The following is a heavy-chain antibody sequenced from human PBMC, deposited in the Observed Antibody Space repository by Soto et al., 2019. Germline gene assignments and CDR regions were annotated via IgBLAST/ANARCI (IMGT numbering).Heavy chain of an antibody. V-gene: IGHV4-31*03. CDR3: ARSQGSSTSLEIYYYYYYGMDV. CDR2: IYYSGST. CDR1: GGSISSGGDY. Sequence: PSETLSLTCTVSGGSISSGGDYWSWIHQHPGKGLEWIGYIYYSGSTYYNPSLKSRVTISVDTSKNQFSLKLSSVTAADTAVYYCARSQGSSTSLEIYYYYYYGMDVWGQGTTVTVSS. J-gene: IGHJ6*02. D-gene: IGHD2-2*01.